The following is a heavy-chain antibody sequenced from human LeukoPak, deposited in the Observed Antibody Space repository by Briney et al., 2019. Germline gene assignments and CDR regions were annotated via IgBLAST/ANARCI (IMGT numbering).Heavy chain of an antibody. D-gene: IGHD3-10*01. J-gene: IGHJ6*03. CDR3: ARDLSYYGSGTYYYYMDV. CDR1: GGTFSSYA. V-gene: IGHV1-69*13. CDR2: IIPIFGTA. Sequence: SVKVSCKASGGTFSSYAISWVRQAPGQGLEWMGGIIPIFGTANYAQKFQGRVTITADESTSTAYMELSSLRSEDTAVYYCARDLSYYGSGTYYYYMDVWGKGTTVTVSS.